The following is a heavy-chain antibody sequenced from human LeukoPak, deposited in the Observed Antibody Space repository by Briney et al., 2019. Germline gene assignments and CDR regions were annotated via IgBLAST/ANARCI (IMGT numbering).Heavy chain of an antibody. Sequence: GGSLRLSCAASGFTVSSNYMSWVRQAPGKGLEWVSSMNSGGDRIYYADSVKGRFTSSRDNSKNTLYLQMNSLRAEDTAVYYCATQVRYCSSISCYVGWFDPWGQGTLVTVSS. D-gene: IGHD2-2*01. CDR3: ATQVRYCSSISCYVGWFDP. CDR1: GFTVSSNY. J-gene: IGHJ5*02. V-gene: IGHV3-53*01. CDR2: MNSGGDRI.